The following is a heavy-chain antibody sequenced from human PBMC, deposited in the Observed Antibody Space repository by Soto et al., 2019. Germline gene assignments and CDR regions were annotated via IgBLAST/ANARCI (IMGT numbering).Heavy chain of an antibody. CDR3: ARGRDSGYDGHAFDI. J-gene: IGHJ3*02. CDR1: GFTFSSYS. D-gene: IGHD5-12*01. CDR2: ISSSSSYI. V-gene: IGHV3-21*01. Sequence: GGSLRLSCAASGFTFSSYSMNWVRQAPGKGLEWVSSISSSSSYIYYADSVKGRFTISRDNAKNSLYLQMNSLRAEDTAVYYCARGRDSGYDGHAFDIWGQGTMVTVSS.